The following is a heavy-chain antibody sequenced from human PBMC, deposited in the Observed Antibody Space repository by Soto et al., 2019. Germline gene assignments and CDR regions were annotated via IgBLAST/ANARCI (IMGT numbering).Heavy chain of an antibody. V-gene: IGHV1-46*01. Sequence: QVQLLQSGAEVRTPGASVKVSCKASGYTFTSNYVHWVRQAPGQGLEWMGVVNPNSGTTSYAQKFQGRVTMTRDASTSTLYMELSSLRSEDTAAYYCARDFQTEGTAAGRMDAMDVWGQGTTVTVSS. D-gene: IGHD6-13*01. J-gene: IGHJ6*02. CDR2: VNPNSGTT. CDR1: GYTFTSNY. CDR3: ARDFQTEGTAAGRMDAMDV.